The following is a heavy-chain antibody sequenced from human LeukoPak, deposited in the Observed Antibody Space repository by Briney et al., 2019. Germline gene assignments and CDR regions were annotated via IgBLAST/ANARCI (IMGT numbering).Heavy chain of an antibody. Sequence: GGSLRLSCAASGLTFSSHWMHWVRQAPGKGLVWVSRITNDGSSTTYADSVKGRFTISRDNAKNSLYLQMNSLRAEDTAVYYCARAYSYGNDYWGQGTLVTVSS. D-gene: IGHD5-18*01. CDR2: ITNDGSST. V-gene: IGHV3-74*01. CDR1: GLTFSSHW. CDR3: ARAYSYGNDY. J-gene: IGHJ4*02.